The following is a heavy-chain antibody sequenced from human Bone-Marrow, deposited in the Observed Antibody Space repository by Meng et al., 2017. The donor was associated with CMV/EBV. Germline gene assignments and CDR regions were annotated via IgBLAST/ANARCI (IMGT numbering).Heavy chain of an antibody. CDR3: ARDGLGGAPDY. D-gene: IGHD3-16*01. Sequence: SETLSLTCIVSGDSIVSSDYYWGCIRQPPGKGLQWIGSIYYSGSTSYNPSLKSRVTMSLDTSKNQFSLNLTSVTAADAAVYYCARDGLGGAPDYWGQGTLVTVSS. CDR2: IYYSGST. J-gene: IGHJ4*02. CDR1: GDSIVSSDYY. V-gene: IGHV4-39*07.